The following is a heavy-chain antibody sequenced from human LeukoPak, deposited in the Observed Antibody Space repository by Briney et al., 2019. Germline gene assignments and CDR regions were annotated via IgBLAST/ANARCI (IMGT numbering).Heavy chain of an antibody. CDR3: ARRTMRGVAGSIDY. J-gene: IGHJ4*02. V-gene: IGHV4-39*01. CDR1: GGSISSSSYY. D-gene: IGHD6-19*01. Sequence: PSETLSLTCTVSGGSISSSSYYWGWIRQPPGKGLEWIGSIYYSGSTYYNPSLKSRVTISVDTSKNQFSLKLSSVTAADTAVCYCARRTMRGVAGSIDYWGQGTLVTVSS. CDR2: IYYSGST.